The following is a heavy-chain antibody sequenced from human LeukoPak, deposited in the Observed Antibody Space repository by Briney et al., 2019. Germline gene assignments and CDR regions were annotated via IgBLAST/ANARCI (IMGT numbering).Heavy chain of an antibody. Sequence: ASVKVSCKAPGYTFSTYGITWVRQAPGQGLEWMGWISAYNGDRDYAQSLQDKMTMTTDTSTSTAYMELENLTPDDTAVYFCARGETYYYGSGSRSAFDLWGQGTVVIVSS. D-gene: IGHD3-10*01. J-gene: IGHJ3*01. CDR2: ISAYNGDR. V-gene: IGHV1-18*04. CDR1: GYTFSTYG. CDR3: ARGETYYYGSGSRSAFDL.